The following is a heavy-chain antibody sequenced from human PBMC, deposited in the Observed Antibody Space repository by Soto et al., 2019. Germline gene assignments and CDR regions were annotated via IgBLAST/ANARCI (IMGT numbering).Heavy chain of an antibody. CDR1: GGTFSSYT. Sequence: QVQLVQSGAEVKKPGSSVKVSCKASGGTFSSYTISWVRQAPGQGLEWMGRIIPILGIANYAQKFQGRVTITADKSTSTAYMELSSLSSDATAVYYCARDLRDGYNSTWFAPWGQGTLVTVSS. CDR2: IIPILGIA. J-gene: IGHJ5*02. D-gene: IGHD5-12*01. V-gene: IGHV1-69*08. CDR3: ARDLRDGYNSTWFAP.